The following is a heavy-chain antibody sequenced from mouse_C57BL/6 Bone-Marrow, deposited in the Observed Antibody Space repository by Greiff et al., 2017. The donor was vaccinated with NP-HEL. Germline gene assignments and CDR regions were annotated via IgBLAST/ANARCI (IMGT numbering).Heavy chain of an antibody. Sequence: EVKVEESGPGLAKPSQSLSLTCSVSGYSITSDYWNWIRKFPGNKLEYMGYISYSGSTYYNPSLKSRISTTRDTSKNQYYLQLNSVTTEDTATYYCARWEGDYPYAMDYWGRGTSVTVSA. D-gene: IGHD2-4*01. J-gene: IGHJ4*01. CDR3: ARWEGDYPYAMDY. CDR2: ISYSGST. CDR1: GYSITSDY. V-gene: IGHV3-8*01.